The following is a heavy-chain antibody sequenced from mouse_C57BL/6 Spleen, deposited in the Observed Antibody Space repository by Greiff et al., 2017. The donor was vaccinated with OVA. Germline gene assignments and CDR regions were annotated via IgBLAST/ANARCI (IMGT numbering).Heavy chain of an antibody. Sequence: EVMLVESGGGLVKPGGSLKLSCAASGFTFSDYGMHWVRQAPEKGLEWVAYISSGSSTIYYADTVKGRFTISRDNAKNTLFLQMTSLRSEDTAMYYCARTYYYGSSYAMDYWGQGTSVTVSS. J-gene: IGHJ4*01. CDR2: ISSGSSTI. D-gene: IGHD1-1*01. CDR1: GFTFSDYG. CDR3: ARTYYYGSSYAMDY. V-gene: IGHV5-17*01.